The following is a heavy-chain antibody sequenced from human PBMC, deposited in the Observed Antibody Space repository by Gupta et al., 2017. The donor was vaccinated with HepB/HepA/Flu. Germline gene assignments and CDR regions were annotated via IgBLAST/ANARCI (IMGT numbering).Heavy chain of an antibody. J-gene: IGHJ4*02. CDR3: ARAGTYSSSSGYFNY. V-gene: IGHV3-9*01. CDR1: GITFNGYA. Sequence: EVQLVESGGGLVQPDRSLRLSCAASGITFNGYAFNWVRQAPGKGLEWVSGISVNSGHMAYVDSVKGRFTISRDNAKNSLYLQMNDLRVEDTALYYCARAGTYSSSSGYFNYWGQGTQVTVSS. CDR2: ISVNSGHM. D-gene: IGHD6-6*01.